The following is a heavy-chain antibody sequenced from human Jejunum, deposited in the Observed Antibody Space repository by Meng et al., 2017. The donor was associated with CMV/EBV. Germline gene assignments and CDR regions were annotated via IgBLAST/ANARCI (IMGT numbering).Heavy chain of an antibody. CDR2: ISAGSDYI. CDR3: ARDLVAATAPNN. CDR1: GFAFSTSA. V-gene: IGHV3-21*01. J-gene: IGHJ4*02. D-gene: IGHD1-26*01. Sequence: CAASGFAFSTSAMAWVRQAPGKGLEWVSSISAGSDYIYYADSVKGRFTVSRDNAKNSLYLQMNSLRAEDTAVYYCARDLVAATAPNNWGQGTLVTVSS.